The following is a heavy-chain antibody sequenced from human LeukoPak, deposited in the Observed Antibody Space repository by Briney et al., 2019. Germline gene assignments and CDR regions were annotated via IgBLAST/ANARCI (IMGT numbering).Heavy chain of an antibody. Sequence: SETLSLTCAVYGGSFSGYYWSWIRQPPGKGVEWIGEINHSGSTNYNPSLKSRVTISVDTSKNQFSLKLSSVTAADTAVYYCARGFVSYYYGSGSYEGPDYWGQGTLVTVSS. V-gene: IGHV4-34*01. D-gene: IGHD3-10*01. CDR3: ARGFVSYYYGSGSYEGPDY. J-gene: IGHJ4*02. CDR1: GGSFSGYY. CDR2: INHSGST.